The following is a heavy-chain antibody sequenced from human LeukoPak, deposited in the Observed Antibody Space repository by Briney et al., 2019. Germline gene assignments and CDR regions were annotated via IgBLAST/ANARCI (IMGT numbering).Heavy chain of an antibody. J-gene: IGHJ6*03. CDR3: ARAKYGYSSSWYGSTHYMDV. CDR1: GGSFSGYY. V-gene: IGHV4-34*01. Sequence: PSQTLSLTCAVDGGSFSGYYWGWIRQPPGKGLEWLGEINHSGSTNYNPSLKSRVTISVDTSKNQFSLKLSSVTAADTAVYYCARAKYGYSSSWYGSTHYMDVWGKGTTVTVSS. D-gene: IGHD6-13*01. CDR2: INHSGST.